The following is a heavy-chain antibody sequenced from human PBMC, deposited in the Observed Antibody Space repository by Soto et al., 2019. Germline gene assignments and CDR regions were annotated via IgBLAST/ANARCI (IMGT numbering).Heavy chain of an antibody. J-gene: IGHJ4*02. CDR3: AKDTGYSGFDTFDL. Sequence: EVQLLESGGDLVQPGGSLRLSCAASGITFSDYAMSWIRQAPGQGLEWVSAISGSGGTTYYADSVKGRFTIYRDNSKNTLYLQMNSLRADDTAVYYCAKDTGYSGFDTFDLWGQGTLVTVSS. CDR1: GITFSDYA. D-gene: IGHD5-12*01. CDR2: ISGSGGTT. V-gene: IGHV3-23*01.